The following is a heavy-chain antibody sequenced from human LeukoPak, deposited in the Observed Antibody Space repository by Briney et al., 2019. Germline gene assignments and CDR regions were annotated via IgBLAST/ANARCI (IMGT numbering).Heavy chain of an antibody. V-gene: IGHV4-59*01. Sequence: SETLSLTCSVSGGSINYYYWSWIRQPPGKGLEWIGYIYYTGTTNYNPPLKSRVTISLDTSKNQFSLRLSFVTAADTAVYYCARARNGDAFDIWGQGTMVTVSS. CDR3: ARARNGDAFDI. CDR1: GGSINYYY. CDR2: IYYTGTT. D-gene: IGHD2-8*01. J-gene: IGHJ3*02.